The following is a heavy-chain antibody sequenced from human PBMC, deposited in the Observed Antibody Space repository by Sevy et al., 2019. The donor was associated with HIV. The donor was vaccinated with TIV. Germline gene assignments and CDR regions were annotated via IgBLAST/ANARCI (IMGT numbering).Heavy chain of an antibody. CDR2: IYSDGDT. Sequence: GGSLRLSCAASGFTVSGNYMTWVRQAPGEGLEWVSIIYSDGDTFYADSVNGRFTLSRDNSKNTLYLQMNSLRAEDTAIYYCAKDRNQWGSSCDYWGQGTLVTVSS. CDR3: AKDRNQWGSSCDY. J-gene: IGHJ4*02. V-gene: IGHV3-53*01. D-gene: IGHD6-13*01. CDR1: GFTVSGNY.